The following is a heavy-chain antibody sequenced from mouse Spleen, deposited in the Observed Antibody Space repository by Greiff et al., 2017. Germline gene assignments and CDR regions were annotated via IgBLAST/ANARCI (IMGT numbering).Heavy chain of an antibody. CDR2: ISSGGGST. D-gene: IGHD1-2*01. V-gene: IGHV5-12-1*01. Sequence: EVQVVESGGGLVKRGGSLKLSCAASGFTFSSYYMSWVRQTPEKRLEWVATISSGGGSTYYPDSVKGRFTISRDNAKNTLYLQMSSLNSEDTAVYYCAREDTTASMDYWGQGTSVTVSS. J-gene: IGHJ4*01. CDR3: AREDTTASMDY. CDR1: GFTFSSYY.